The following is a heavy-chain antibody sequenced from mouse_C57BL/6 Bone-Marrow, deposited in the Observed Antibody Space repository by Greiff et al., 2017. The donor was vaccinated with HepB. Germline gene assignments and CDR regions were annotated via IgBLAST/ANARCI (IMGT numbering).Heavy chain of an antibody. V-gene: IGHV5-6*02. Sequence: EVMLVESGGDLVKPGGSLKLSCAASGFTFSSYGMSWVRQTPDKRLEWVATISSGGSYTYYPDSVKGRFTISRDNAKNTLYLQMSSLKSEATAMYYCERQRSTMVTAWFAYWGQGTLVTVSA. D-gene: IGHD2-2*01. CDR3: ERQRSTMVTAWFAY. CDR2: ISSGGSYT. J-gene: IGHJ3*01. CDR1: GFTFSSYG.